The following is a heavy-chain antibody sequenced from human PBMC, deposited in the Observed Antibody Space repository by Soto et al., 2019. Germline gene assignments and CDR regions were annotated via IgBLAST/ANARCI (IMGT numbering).Heavy chain of an antibody. D-gene: IGHD2-2*01. J-gene: IGHJ6*02. CDR3: ARLGYCSSATCKYYFYYYGMDV. CDR1: GFSFGSYS. Sequence: GGSLRLSCEASGFSFGSYSMNWVRQAPGKGLEWVSFISGRGTTTYYADSVKGRFAVSRDNAKNSLSLEVNSLRDEDTAVYYCARLGYCSSATCKYYFYYYGMDVWGQGTTVTVSS. V-gene: IGHV3-48*02. CDR2: ISGRGTTT.